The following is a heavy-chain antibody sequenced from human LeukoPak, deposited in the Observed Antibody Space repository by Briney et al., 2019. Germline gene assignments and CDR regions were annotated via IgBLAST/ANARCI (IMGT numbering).Heavy chain of an antibody. CDR3: AKVMKGSERLTMVRGVIIKTAGLYYMDV. J-gene: IGHJ6*03. D-gene: IGHD3-10*01. CDR2: ISASGGST. V-gene: IGHV3-23*01. CDR1: GFTLSSYA. Sequence: GGSLRLSCAASGFTLSSYALSWVRQAPGKGLEWVSSISASGGSTNYADSVKGRFTISRDNSKNTVYLQMNSLRAEDTAVYYCAKVMKGSERLTMVRGVIIKTAGLYYMDVWGKGTTVTVSS.